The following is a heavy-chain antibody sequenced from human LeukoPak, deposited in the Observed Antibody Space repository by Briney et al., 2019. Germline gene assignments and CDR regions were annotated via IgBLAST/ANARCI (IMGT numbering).Heavy chain of an antibody. CDR2: IYHSGST. Sequence: PSQTLSLTCAVSGGSISSGGYSWSWIRQPPGEGLEWIGYIYHSGSTYYNPSLKSRVTISVDRSKNQFSLKLSSVTAADTAVYYCARGAVDDDAFDIWGQGTMVTVSS. D-gene: IGHD5-12*01. CDR3: ARGAVDDDAFDI. CDR1: GGSISSGGYS. V-gene: IGHV4-30-2*01. J-gene: IGHJ3*02.